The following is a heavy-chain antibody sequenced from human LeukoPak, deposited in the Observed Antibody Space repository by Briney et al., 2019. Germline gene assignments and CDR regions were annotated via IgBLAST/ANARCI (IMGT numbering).Heavy chain of an antibody. Sequence: PSETLSLTCTVSGGSISSYYWSWIRQPAGKGLEWIGRISSSENTNYNPSLKSRVTISVDTSKNQFSLKLSSVTAADTAVYYCARAHSSIGWFDPWGQGTLVTVSS. CDR1: GGSISSYY. D-gene: IGHD6-6*01. V-gene: IGHV4-4*07. J-gene: IGHJ5*02. CDR3: ARAHSSIGWFDP. CDR2: ISSSENT.